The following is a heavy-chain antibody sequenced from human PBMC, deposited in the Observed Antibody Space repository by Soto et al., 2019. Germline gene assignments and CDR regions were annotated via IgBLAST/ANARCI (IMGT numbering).Heavy chain of an antibody. V-gene: IGHV6-1*01. J-gene: IGHJ5*02. CDR3: ARVRSGLARVARPSYSSRFWFAP. Sequence: SQTLSLTFAISGDSVSSNSAAWNWIRQSPSRGLEWLGRTYYRSKWYNDYAVSVKSRITINPDTSKNQFSLQLNSVTPEDTAVYYCARVRSGLARVARPSYSSRFWFAPCGQGTLVTVSA. CDR1: GDSVSSNSAA. CDR2: TYYRSKWYN. D-gene: IGHD6-19*01.